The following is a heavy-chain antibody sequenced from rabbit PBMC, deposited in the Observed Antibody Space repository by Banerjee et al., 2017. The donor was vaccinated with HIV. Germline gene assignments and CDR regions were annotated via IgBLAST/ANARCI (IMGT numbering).Heavy chain of an antibody. CDR2: IYTGDGST. V-gene: IGHV1S45*01. D-gene: IGHD7-1*01. Sequence: QEQLVESGGGLVQPEGSLALTCKASGFDLSSNYWICWVRQAPGKGLEWIGCIYTGDGSTYYANWAKGRFTISKTSSTTVTLQMTSLTAADTATYFCARGGNSVIEFTLWGQGTLVTVS. CDR1: GFDLSSNYW. J-gene: IGHJ3*01. CDR3: ARGGNSVIEFTL.